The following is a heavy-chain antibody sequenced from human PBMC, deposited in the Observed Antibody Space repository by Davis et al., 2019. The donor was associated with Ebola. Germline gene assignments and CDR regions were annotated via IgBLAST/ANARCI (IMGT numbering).Heavy chain of an antibody. Sequence: SLTLSCAASGATFDDYAMHWVRHAPGKGLEWVSGISWNSGSIGYADSVKGRFTITRDNAKNSLYLQMNSLRAEDTALYYCAKDSLRDPYYYYGMDVWGQGTTVTVSS. CDR1: GATFDDYA. J-gene: IGHJ6*02. CDR3: AKDSLRDPYYYYGMDV. CDR2: ISWNSGSI. D-gene: IGHD4-17*01. V-gene: IGHV3-9*01.